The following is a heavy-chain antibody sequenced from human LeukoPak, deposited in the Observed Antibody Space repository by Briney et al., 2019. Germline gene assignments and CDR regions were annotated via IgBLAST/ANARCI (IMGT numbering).Heavy chain of an antibody. CDR3: AGRHTIFGVVIPDY. CDR2: IYYSGST. J-gene: IGHJ4*02. V-gene: IGHV4-59*01. CDR1: GGSISSYY. D-gene: IGHD3-3*01. Sequence: SETLSLTCTVSGGSISSYYWSWIRQPPGKGLEWIGYIYYSGSTNYNPSLKSRVTISVDTSKNQFSLKLSSVTAADTAVYYCAGRHTIFGVVIPDYWGQGTLVTVSS.